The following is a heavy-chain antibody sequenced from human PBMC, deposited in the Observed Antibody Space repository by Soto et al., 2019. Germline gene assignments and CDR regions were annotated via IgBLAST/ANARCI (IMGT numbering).Heavy chain of an antibody. CDR1: GGSISSSSYY. CDR3: ARPYSSSWTSTDGAFDI. CDR2: IYYIGST. D-gene: IGHD6-13*01. Sequence: QLQLQESGPGLVKPSETLSLTCTVSGGSISSSSYYWGWIRQPPGKGLECIGSIYYIGSTYYNPSLKSRVTISVDTFKHQFSLKLRSVTAADTAVYYCARPYSSSWTSTDGAFDIWCQGTMLTVSS. V-gene: IGHV4-39*01. J-gene: IGHJ3*02.